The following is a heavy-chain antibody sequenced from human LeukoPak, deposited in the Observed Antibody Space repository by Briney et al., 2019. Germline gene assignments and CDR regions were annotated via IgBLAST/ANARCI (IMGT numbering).Heavy chain of an antibody. Sequence: GRSLRLSCAASGFTFSSYGMHWVRQAPGEGLEWVAVIWYDGSNKYYADSVKGRFTISRDNSKNTLYLQMNSLRAEDTAVYYCAKERSHLINYFDYWGQGTLVTVSS. CDR1: GFTFSSYG. V-gene: IGHV3-33*06. CDR3: AKERSHLINYFDY. CDR2: IWYDGSNK. J-gene: IGHJ4*02. D-gene: IGHD3-16*01.